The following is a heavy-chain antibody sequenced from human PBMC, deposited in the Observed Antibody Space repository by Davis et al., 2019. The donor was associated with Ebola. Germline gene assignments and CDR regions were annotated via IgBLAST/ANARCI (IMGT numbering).Heavy chain of an antibody. Sequence: GSLRLSCAASGFTFSTYSMNWVRQAPGKGLEWISYISDSSATIYYADSVKGRFTISRDNAKNSLYLQMNSLRDEDTAVYYCATDRNWDFDYWGQGTLVTVSS. V-gene: IGHV3-48*02. CDR2: ISDSSATI. CDR1: GFTFSTYS. CDR3: ATDRNWDFDY. J-gene: IGHJ4*02. D-gene: IGHD7-27*01.